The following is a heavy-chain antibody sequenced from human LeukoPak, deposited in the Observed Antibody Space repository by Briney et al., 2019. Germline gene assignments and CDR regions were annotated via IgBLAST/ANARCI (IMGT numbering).Heavy chain of an antibody. D-gene: IGHD2-21*01. CDR3: VVSQSPAFWFDP. J-gene: IGHJ5*02. Sequence: PSETLSLTCTVSGVSISSYYWSWIRQPPGKGLEWIGYIYYSGSTNYNPSLKSRVTISVDTSKNQFSLKLSSVTAADTAVYYCVVSQSPAFWFDPWGQGTLVTVSS. CDR2: IYYSGST. CDR1: GVSISSYY. V-gene: IGHV4-59*01.